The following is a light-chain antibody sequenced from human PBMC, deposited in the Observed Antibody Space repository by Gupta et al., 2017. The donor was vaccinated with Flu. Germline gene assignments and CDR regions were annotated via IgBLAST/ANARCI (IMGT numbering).Light chain of an antibody. J-gene: IGKJ2*01. Sequence: ENVLTPSSATLSSSPEERATTSCRAGESIGISLAWYQQRPDQPPRLLLYDSFNRATGIPARFSGSYSGADFTLTISSLEPDDFAVYYCQQRDVWPYTFGLGTKVESK. CDR1: ESIGIS. CDR3: QQRDVWPYT. V-gene: IGKV3-11*01. CDR2: DSF.